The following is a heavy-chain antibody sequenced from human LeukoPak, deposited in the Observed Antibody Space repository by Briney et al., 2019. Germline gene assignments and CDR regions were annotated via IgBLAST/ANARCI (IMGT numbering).Heavy chain of an antibody. J-gene: IGHJ3*02. V-gene: IGHV4-39*07. Sequence: SETLSLTCTVPGGSISSSSYYWGWIRQPPGKGLEWIGSIYYSGSTYYNPSLKSRVTISVDTSKNQFSLKLSSVTAADTAVYYCASDTSDESRFGWSTFDIWGQGTMVTVSS. D-gene: IGHD2-8*02. CDR3: ASDTSDESRFGWSTFDI. CDR2: IYYSGST. CDR1: GGSISSSSYY.